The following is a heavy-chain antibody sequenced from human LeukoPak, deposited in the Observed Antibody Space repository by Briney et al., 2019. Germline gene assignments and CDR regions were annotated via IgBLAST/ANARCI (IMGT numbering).Heavy chain of an antibody. CDR2: IYTSGST. D-gene: IGHD6-19*01. V-gene: IGHV4-4*07. J-gene: IGHJ4*02. Sequence: SETLSLTCTVSGGSISSYYWSWIRQPAGKGLEWIGRIYTSGSTNYNPSLKSRVTMSVDTSKNQFSLKLSSVTAADTAVYYCARAGYSSGWYYFDYWGRGTLVTASS. CDR3: ARAGYSSGWYYFDY. CDR1: GGSISSYY.